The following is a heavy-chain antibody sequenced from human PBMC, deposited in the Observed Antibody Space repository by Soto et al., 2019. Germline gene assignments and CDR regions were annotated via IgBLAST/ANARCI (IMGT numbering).Heavy chain of an antibody. CDR1: GGSISSSSYY. Sequence: QLQLQESGPGLVKPSETLSLTCTVSGGSISSSSYYWGWIRQPPGKGLEWIGSIYYRGSTYYNPSLKSRVPISVDTSKNQFSLKLSSVTAADTAVYYCARLAYCGGDCPHNFDYWGQGTLVTVSS. CDR3: ARLAYCGGDCPHNFDY. D-gene: IGHD2-21*02. V-gene: IGHV4-39*01. CDR2: IYYRGST. J-gene: IGHJ4*02.